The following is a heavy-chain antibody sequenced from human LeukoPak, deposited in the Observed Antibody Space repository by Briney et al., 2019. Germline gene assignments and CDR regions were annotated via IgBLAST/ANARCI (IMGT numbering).Heavy chain of an antibody. CDR3: AKGDNPGYYGSGSYYTH. CDR1: GFTFSSYA. J-gene: IGHJ4*02. Sequence: GGSPRLSCAASGFTFSSYAMSWVRQAPGKGLEWVSAISGSGGSTYYADSVKGRFTISRDNSKNTLYLQMNSLRAEDTAVYYCAKGDNPGYYGSGSYYTHWGQGTLVTVSS. D-gene: IGHD3-10*01. CDR2: ISGSGGST. V-gene: IGHV3-23*01.